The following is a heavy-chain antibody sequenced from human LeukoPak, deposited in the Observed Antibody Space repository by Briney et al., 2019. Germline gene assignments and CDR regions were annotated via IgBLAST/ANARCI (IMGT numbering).Heavy chain of an antibody. V-gene: IGHV4-59*01. Sequence: SETLSLTCTLSGGSISRYYWSWIRQPPGKGLEWIGYIYYSGSTNYNPSLKSRVTISVDTSKNQFSLKLSSVTAADTAVYYCARDKRPEGAEGYYMDAWGKGTTVTVSS. CDR2: IYYSGST. CDR1: GGSISRYY. J-gene: IGHJ6*03. CDR3: ARDKRPEGAEGYYMDA.